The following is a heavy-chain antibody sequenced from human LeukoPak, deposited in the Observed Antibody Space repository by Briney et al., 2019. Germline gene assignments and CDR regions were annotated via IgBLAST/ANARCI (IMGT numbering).Heavy chain of an antibody. Sequence: SVKVSCKASGGTFSSYAISWVRQAPGQGLEWMGGIIPIFGTANYAQKFQGRVTITADESTSTAYTELSSLRSEDTAVYYCARGEGSRSLSGWYAAYFDYWGQGTLVTVSS. CDR1: GGTFSSYA. V-gene: IGHV1-69*01. CDR2: IIPIFGTA. J-gene: IGHJ4*02. D-gene: IGHD6-19*01. CDR3: ARGEGSRSLSGWYAAYFDY.